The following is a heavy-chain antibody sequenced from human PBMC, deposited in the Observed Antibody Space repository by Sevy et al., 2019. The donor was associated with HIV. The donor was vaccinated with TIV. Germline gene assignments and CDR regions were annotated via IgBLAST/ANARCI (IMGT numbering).Heavy chain of an antibody. J-gene: IGHJ6*02. D-gene: IGHD1-26*01. V-gene: IGHV4-4*02. CDR3: ARVKSRERRYLQWGSGVEGLSNPQNYFFYGMDV. CDR1: GSSISATHW. CDR2: IHYTGRA. Sequence: SETLSLTCAVSGSSISATHWWTWVRQTPGKGLEWIATIHYTGRATYNPSLRSRVTISVDKSENRLSLKVTSVTAADTAMYYCARVKSRERRYLQWGSGVEGLSNPQNYFFYGMDVWGPGTTVTVSS.